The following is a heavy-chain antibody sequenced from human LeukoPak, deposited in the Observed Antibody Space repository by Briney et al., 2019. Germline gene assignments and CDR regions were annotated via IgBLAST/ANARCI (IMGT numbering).Heavy chain of an antibody. CDR2: INAGNGNT. J-gene: IGHJ4*02. Sequence: GASVKVSRKASGYTFTSYAMHWVRDAPGQRLEWMGWINAGNGNTKYSQKFQGRVTITRDTSASTAYMELTSLKSEDTAVYYCARDSRRYGDYDYWGQGTLVTVSS. CDR1: GYTFTSYA. V-gene: IGHV1-3*01. CDR3: ARDSRRYGDYDY. D-gene: IGHD4-17*01.